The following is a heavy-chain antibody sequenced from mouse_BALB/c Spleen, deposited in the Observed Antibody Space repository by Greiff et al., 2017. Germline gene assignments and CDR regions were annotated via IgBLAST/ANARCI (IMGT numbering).Heavy chain of an antibody. D-gene: IGHD2-4*01. V-gene: IGHV5-6-2*01. CDR2: INSNGGST. J-gene: IGHJ4*01. CDR1: GFTFSSYY. CDR3: ARHDYDYYAMDY. Sequence: EVKLQESGGGLVKLGGSLKLSCAASGFTFSSYYMSWVRQTPEKRLELVAAINSNGGSTYYPDTVKGRFTISRDNAKNTLYLQMSSLKSEDTALYYCARHDYDYYAMDYWGQGTSVTVSS.